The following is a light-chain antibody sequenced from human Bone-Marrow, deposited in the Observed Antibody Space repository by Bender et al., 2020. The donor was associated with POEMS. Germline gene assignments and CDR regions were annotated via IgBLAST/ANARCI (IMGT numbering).Light chain of an antibody. J-gene: IGLJ3*02. Sequence: SYVLTQPPSVSVAPGQTARITCGGNNIGSKSIHWYQQKPGQAPVLDVSDDSDRPSGIPERFSGSNSGNTATLTIGRVESGDEADYYCQVWDTSSDHVVFGGGATLTVL. CDR1: NIGSKS. V-gene: IGLV3-21*02. CDR3: QVWDTSSDHVV. CDR2: DDS.